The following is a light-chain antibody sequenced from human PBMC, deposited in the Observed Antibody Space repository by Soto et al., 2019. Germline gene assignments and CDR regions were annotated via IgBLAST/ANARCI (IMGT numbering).Light chain of an antibody. V-gene: IGLV1-51*01. CDR1: NINIGDNH. J-gene: IGLJ1*01. CDR2: AND. CDR3: GSWDSSLSAYV. Sequence: QSALTQPPSVSAAPGQRVTIPCSGSNINIGDNHVSWYQHLPGTAPKLVVYANDRRPSGIPDRFSGSKSGTSATLGITGFQTGDEADYYCGSWDSSLSAYVFGTGTKVTVL.